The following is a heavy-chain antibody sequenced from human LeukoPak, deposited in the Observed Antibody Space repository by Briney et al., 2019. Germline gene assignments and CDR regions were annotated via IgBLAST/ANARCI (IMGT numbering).Heavy chain of an antibody. Sequence: SETLSLTCTVSGGSISSSSYYWGWIRQPPGKGLEWIGSIYYSGSTYYNPSLKSRVSISVDKSKNQFSLKLSSVTAADTAVYYCARDRGYSYGKTGVDYWGQGTLVTVSS. CDR1: GGSISSSSYY. J-gene: IGHJ4*02. V-gene: IGHV4-39*07. CDR2: IYYSGST. CDR3: ARDRGYSYGKTGVDY. D-gene: IGHD5-18*01.